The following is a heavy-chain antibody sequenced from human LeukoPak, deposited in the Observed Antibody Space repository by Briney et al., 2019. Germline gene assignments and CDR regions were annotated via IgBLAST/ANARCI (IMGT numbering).Heavy chain of an antibody. J-gene: IGHJ6*02. CDR2: ISSSSSYI. D-gene: IGHD2-2*01. CDR1: GFTFSTYS. V-gene: IGHV3-21*01. Sequence: GGSLRLSCAASGFTFSTYSMNWVRQAPGKGLEWVSSISSSSSYIYYADSVKGRFTISRDNAKNSLYLQMNSLRAEDTAVYYCARDGPAAPKGLYGMDVWGQGTTVTVSS. CDR3: ARDGPAAPKGLYGMDV.